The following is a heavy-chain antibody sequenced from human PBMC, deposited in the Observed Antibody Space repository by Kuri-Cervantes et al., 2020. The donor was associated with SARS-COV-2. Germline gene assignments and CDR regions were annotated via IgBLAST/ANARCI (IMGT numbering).Heavy chain of an antibody. V-gene: IGHV1-18*01. CDR2: ISAYNGNT. CDR3: ARRITSDSHYDFWSGYHRPYNWFDP. J-gene: IGHJ5*02. D-gene: IGHD3-3*01. Sequence: ASVKVSCKASGYTFTSYGISWVRQAPGQGLEWMGWISAYNGNTNYAQKLQGRVTMTRDTSTSTVYMELSSLRSEDTAVYYCARRITSDSHYDFWSGYHRPYNWFDPWGQGTLVTVSS. CDR1: GYTFTSYG.